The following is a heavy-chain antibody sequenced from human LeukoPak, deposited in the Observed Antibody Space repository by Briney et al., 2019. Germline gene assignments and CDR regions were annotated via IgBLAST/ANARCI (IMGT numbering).Heavy chain of an antibody. J-gene: IGHJ4*02. CDR2: INHSGST. CDR1: GESFSGYY. V-gene: IGHV4-34*01. Sequence: SETLSLTCAVYGESFSGYYWSWIRQPPGKGLEWIGEINHSGSTHYNPSLQSRVTISVGTSKNQFSLKLSSVSAADAAVYYCATSGGSLGPTNYFAYWGQGTLVTVSS. D-gene: IGHD7-27*01. CDR3: ATSGGSLGPTNYFAY.